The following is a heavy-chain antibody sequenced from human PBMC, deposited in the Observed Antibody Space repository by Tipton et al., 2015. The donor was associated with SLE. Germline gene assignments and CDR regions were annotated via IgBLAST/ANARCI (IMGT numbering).Heavy chain of an antibody. CDR2: INHTGST. J-gene: IGHJ1*01. CDR3: ARRAQSGYDSSFRR. Sequence: TLSLTCAVYGGSFSGHYWSWIRQPPGKGLEWIGEINHTGSTNYNPSLKSRVTISVDTSKNQFSLQMSSVTAADTAVYYCARRAQSGYDSSFRRWGQGTLVTVSS. V-gene: IGHV4-34*01. D-gene: IGHD5-12*01. CDR1: GGSFSGHY.